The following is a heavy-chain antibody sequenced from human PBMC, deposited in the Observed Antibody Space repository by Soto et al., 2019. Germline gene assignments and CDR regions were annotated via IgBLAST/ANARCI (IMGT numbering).Heavy chain of an antibody. Sequence: PSETLSLTSVVSCGSINTFDFSWSWIRQPPGRGLEWIGSIYQSGRTYYIPSLKSRVTMSLEKSKNQFSLKINSVVAADTAIYYCAREMTIFGVAPGGGVAVWGKGTTVTVSP. CDR3: AREMTIFGVAPGGGVAV. D-gene: IGHD3-3*01. CDR1: CGSINTFDFS. V-gene: IGHV4-30-2*01. CDR2: IYQSGRT. J-gene: IGHJ6*04.